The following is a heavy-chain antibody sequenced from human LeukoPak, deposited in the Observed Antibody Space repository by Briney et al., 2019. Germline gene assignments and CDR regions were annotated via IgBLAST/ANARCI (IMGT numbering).Heavy chain of an antibody. D-gene: IGHD3-9*01. V-gene: IGHV3-30*04. CDR3: ARGATTGYYPY. Sequence: GGSLRLSCAASGFTFSSYAMHWVRQAPGKGLEGVAVISYDGSNKCYADSVKGRFTISRDNSKNTLYLQMNSLTAEDTAAYYCARGATTGYYPYWGQGTLVTVSS. CDR2: ISYDGSNK. CDR1: GFTFSSYA. J-gene: IGHJ4*02.